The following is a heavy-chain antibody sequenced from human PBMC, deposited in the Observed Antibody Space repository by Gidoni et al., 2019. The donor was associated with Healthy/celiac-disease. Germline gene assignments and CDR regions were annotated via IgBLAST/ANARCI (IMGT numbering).Heavy chain of an antibody. J-gene: IGHJ3*02. CDR1: GFPFSSDG. V-gene: IGHV3-30*18. D-gene: IGHD2-15*01. CDR2: ISYDGSNK. Sequence: QVQLLESGGGVVQPGRSLRLACAASGFPFSSDGMHWVSQAPGKGLEWVAVISYDGSNKYYADSVKGRFTISRDNSKNTLYLQMNSLRAEDTAVYYCAKAIGCSGGSCYDAFDIWGQGTMVTVSS. CDR3: AKAIGCSGGSCYDAFDI.